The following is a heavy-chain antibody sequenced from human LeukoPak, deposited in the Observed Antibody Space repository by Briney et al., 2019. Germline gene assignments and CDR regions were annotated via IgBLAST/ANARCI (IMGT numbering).Heavy chain of an antibody. Sequence: GGSLRLSCAASGVTFSSYAMSWVRQAPGEGLEWVSTVSGSGGNTYYADSVKGRFTISRDNTKNTLYLQMNSLRAEDTAVYYCVRESPVAAVGRSWFDPWGQGTLVTVSS. CDR1: GVTFSSYA. CDR2: VSGSGGNT. D-gene: IGHD6-13*01. V-gene: IGHV3-23*01. CDR3: VRESPVAAVGRSWFDP. J-gene: IGHJ5*02.